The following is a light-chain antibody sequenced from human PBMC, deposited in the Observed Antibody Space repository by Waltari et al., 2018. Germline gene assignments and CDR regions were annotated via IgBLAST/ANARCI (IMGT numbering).Light chain of an antibody. Sequence: QSALTQPASVSGSPGQSITISCTGTSNDVGGYNYVPWYQQHPGKAPKLMIYDVSNRPSGVSDRFSGSKSGNTASLTISGLQAADEADYYCNSYASGSTPYVFGSGTKVTVL. CDR2: DVS. CDR1: SNDVGGYNY. V-gene: IGLV2-14*03. J-gene: IGLJ1*01. CDR3: NSYASGSTPYV.